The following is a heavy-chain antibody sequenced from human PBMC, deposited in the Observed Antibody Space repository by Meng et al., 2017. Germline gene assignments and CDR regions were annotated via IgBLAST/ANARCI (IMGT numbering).Heavy chain of an antibody. D-gene: IGHD6-13*01. J-gene: IGHJ4*02. CDR2: ITGSGGST. Sequence: GGSLRLSCAASGFTFSSYAMSWVRQAPGKGLEWVSAITGSGGSTYYADSVKGRFTISRDNSKNTLYPQMNSLRAEDTAVYYCAKIRSELAAAGINYWGQGTLVTVSS. V-gene: IGHV3-23*01. CDR3: AKIRSELAAAGINY. CDR1: GFTFSSYA.